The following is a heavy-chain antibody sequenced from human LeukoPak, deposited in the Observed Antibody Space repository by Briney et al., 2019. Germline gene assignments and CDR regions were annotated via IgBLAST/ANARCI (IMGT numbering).Heavy chain of an antibody. D-gene: IGHD3-22*01. J-gene: IGHJ5*02. CDR3: ARVPLGDSSTYYYPKPDWFDP. V-gene: IGHV1-18*01. CDR2: ISSYNGDT. CDR1: GYTFTSYG. Sequence: GASVRVSCKASGYTFTSYGFSWVRQAPGQGLEWMGWISSYNGDTNYAQRVQDRVTMTTDTATSKAYMELRSLRSDDTAVYYCARVPLGDSSTYYYPKPDWFDPWGQGTLVIVSS.